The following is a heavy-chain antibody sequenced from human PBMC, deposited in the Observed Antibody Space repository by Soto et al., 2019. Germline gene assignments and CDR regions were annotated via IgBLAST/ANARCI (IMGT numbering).Heavy chain of an antibody. CDR2: IRSKANSYAT. CDR3: TRHPYYYDSSGYSTHFDY. V-gene: IGHV3-73*02. Sequence: EVQLVESGGGLVQPGGSLKLSCAASGFTFSGSAMHWVRQASGKGLEWVGRIRSKANSYATAYAASVKGRFTISRDDSKNTAYLQMKSLKTEDTAVYYCTRHPYYYDSSGYSTHFDYWGQGTLVTVSS. J-gene: IGHJ4*02. D-gene: IGHD3-22*01. CDR1: GFTFSGSA.